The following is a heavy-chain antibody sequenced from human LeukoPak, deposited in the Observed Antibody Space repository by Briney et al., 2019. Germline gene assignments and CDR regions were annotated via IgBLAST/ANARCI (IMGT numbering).Heavy chain of an antibody. D-gene: IGHD2-21*02. CDR2: IIPIFGTA. V-gene: IGHV1-69*13. J-gene: IGHJ4*02. Sequence: SVKVSCKASGGTFSSYAISWVRQAPGQGLEWMGGIIPIFGTANYAQKFQGRVTITADESTSTAYMELSSLRSEDTAVYYCARDLEAYCGGDCYSDGYWGQGTPVTVSS. CDR1: GGTFSSYA. CDR3: ARDLEAYCGGDCYSDGY.